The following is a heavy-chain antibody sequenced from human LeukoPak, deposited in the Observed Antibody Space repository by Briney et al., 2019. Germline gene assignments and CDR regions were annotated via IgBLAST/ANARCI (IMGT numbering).Heavy chain of an antibody. Sequence: SGTLSLTWAVSGGSISNSNWWSWVRQSPGKGLEWIGEIYHSGSTNYNPSLKSRVTISLDKPKKQFSLQLSSVTAADTAVYYCARDKAPPFSSNRYYYGMDVWGKGTTVTVSS. D-gene: IGHD6-13*01. CDR2: IYHSGST. V-gene: IGHV4-4*02. CDR1: GGSISNSNW. J-gene: IGHJ6*04. CDR3: ARDKAPPFSSNRYYYGMDV.